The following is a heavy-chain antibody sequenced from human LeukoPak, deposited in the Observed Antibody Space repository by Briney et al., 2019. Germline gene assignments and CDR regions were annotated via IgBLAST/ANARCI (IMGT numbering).Heavy chain of an antibody. CDR1: GYSISSGYY. Sequence: SETLSLTCTVSGYSISSGYYWGWIRQPPGKGLEWIGSIYHSGSTYYNPSLKSRVTISVDTSKNQFSLKLSSVTAADTAVYYCARSSGGYNWFDPWGQGTLVTVSS. CDR3: ARSSGGYNWFDP. D-gene: IGHD3-22*01. J-gene: IGHJ5*02. V-gene: IGHV4-38-2*02. CDR2: IYHSGST.